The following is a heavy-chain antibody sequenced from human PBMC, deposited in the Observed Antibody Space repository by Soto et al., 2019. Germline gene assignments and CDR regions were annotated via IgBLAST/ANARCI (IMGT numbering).Heavy chain of an antibody. V-gene: IGHV3-74*03. CDR2: IHSDGATT. D-gene: IGHD3-16*01. Sequence: EVHLVESGGGLVQPGGSLRLSCAASGFTFTDYWMHWVRQSPGKGLVWVSHIHSDGATTTYADSVKGRFTISRDNARNTVSLQMNGLRVEDTAVYYCARGGIGSFDYWGQGALVSVSS. CDR1: GFTFTDYW. CDR3: ARGGIGSFDY. J-gene: IGHJ4*02.